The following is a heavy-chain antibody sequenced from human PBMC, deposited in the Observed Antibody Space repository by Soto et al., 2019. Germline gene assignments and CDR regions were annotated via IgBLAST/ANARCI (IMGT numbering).Heavy chain of an antibody. CDR2: ISVYNGNT. CDR1: GYTFTSYG. V-gene: IGHV1-18*01. J-gene: IGHJ5*02. Sequence: QVQLVQSGAEVQKPGASVKVSCKASGYTFTSYGISWMRQAPGQGLEGMGWISVYNGNTNYAQKLQGRVTMTTDTSTSTAYMELRRLRSDDTAVYYSARSYGDYGSFDPWGQGTLVTVSS. D-gene: IGHD4-17*01. CDR3: ARSYGDYGSFDP.